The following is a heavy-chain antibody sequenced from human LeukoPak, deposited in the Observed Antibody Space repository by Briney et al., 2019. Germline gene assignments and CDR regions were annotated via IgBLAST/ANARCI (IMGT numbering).Heavy chain of an antibody. J-gene: IGHJ4*02. V-gene: IGHV3-48*03. CDR2: ISRSGSTI. Sequence: PGGSLRLSCAASGFTFSSYEMNWVRQAPGKGLEWVSYISRSGSTIYYADSVKGRFTISRDNAKNSLYLQMNSLRGEDTAVYYCARDYEGGLRGPFDYWGQGTLVTVSS. D-gene: IGHD3-16*01. CDR1: GFTFSSYE. CDR3: ARDYEGGLRGPFDY.